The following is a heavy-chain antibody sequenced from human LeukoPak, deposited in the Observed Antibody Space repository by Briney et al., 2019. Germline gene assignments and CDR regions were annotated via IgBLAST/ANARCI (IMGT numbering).Heavy chain of an antibody. J-gene: IGHJ1*01. Sequence: ASVKVSCKASGYTFTSYYMHWVRQAPGQGLEWMGIINPSGGSTSYAQKFQGRVTMTRDTSTSTVYMELSSLRSEDTAVYYCARDKSFGAYYDFWSGYSLPEYFQHWGQGTLVTVSS. CDR1: GYTFTSYY. CDR3: ARDKSFGAYYDFWSGYSLPEYFQH. CDR2: INPSGGST. D-gene: IGHD3-3*01. V-gene: IGHV1-46*01.